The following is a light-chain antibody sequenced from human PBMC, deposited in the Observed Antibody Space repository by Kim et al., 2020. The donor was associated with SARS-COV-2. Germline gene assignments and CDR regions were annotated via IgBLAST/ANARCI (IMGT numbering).Light chain of an antibody. Sequence: SYELTQPPSVSVAPGKTARITCGGDNIRSKSVHWYQQRPGQAPLLVIYYDKDRPSGIPERFSGSKSRKTATLTISRVEAGDEADYWCQVWDTSSDQPAFGGGTKLTVL. CDR3: QVWDTSSDQPA. V-gene: IGLV3-21*04. CDR1: NIRSKS. CDR2: YDK. J-gene: IGLJ2*01.